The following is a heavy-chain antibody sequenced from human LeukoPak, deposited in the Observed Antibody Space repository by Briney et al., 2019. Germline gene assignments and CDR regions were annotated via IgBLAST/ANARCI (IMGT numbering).Heavy chain of an antibody. Sequence: ASVKVSFKASGSTFIDYFIHWMRQPPGQGLEWLGLINPNSGVTRYAQQFQGRVTLTRETAAYMELSSLKYDDTAVYQCARAVSGTLGGAFDIWGQGTAVTVSS. D-gene: IGHD1-14*01. V-gene: IGHV1-2*02. J-gene: IGHJ3*02. CDR2: INPNSGVT. CDR1: GSTFIDYF. CDR3: ARAVSGTLGGAFDI.